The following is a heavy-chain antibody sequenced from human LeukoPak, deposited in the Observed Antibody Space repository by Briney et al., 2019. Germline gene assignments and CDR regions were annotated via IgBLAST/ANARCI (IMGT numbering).Heavy chain of an antibody. CDR1: GYTFTSYY. Sequence: ASVKVSCKASGYTFTSYYMHWVRQAPGQGLECMGIINPSGGSTSYAQKFQGRVTMTRDTSTSTVYMELSSLRSEDTAVYYCARDSGGDSSGYYYVRGCYYWGQGTLVTVSS. CDR3: ARDSGGDSSGYYYVRGCYY. CDR2: INPSGGST. J-gene: IGHJ4*02. D-gene: IGHD3-22*01. V-gene: IGHV1-46*01.